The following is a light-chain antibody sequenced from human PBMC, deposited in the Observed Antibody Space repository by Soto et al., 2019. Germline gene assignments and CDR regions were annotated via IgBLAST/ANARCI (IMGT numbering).Light chain of an antibody. V-gene: IGLV1-47*01. CDR2: RNN. J-gene: IGLJ3*02. CDR3: AACDDSLSGWV. Sequence: QSVLTQPPSVSGTPGQRVTISCSGSSSNIGSNYVYWYQQLPGTAPKLLIYRNNQRPSGVPDRFSGSKSGTSASLAISGLRSEDEADYYCAACDDSLSGWVFGGGTKLTVL. CDR1: SSNIGSNY.